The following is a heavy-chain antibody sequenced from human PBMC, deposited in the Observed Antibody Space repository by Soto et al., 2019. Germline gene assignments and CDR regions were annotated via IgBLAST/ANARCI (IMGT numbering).Heavy chain of an antibody. V-gene: IGHV3-23*01. D-gene: IGHD3-10*02. J-gene: IGHJ4*02. CDR3: AKFACPAIYYNMHDC. Sequence: PGGSLRLSCAASGFTFSDYAMIWVRQPPGKGLEWVSSISGGGGSTSYVDSVKGRFTISRDNSNDTLSLEMNSLRGEDTAIYYCAKFACPAIYYNMHDCWGQGTLVTVSS. CDR2: ISGGGGST. CDR1: GFTFSDYA.